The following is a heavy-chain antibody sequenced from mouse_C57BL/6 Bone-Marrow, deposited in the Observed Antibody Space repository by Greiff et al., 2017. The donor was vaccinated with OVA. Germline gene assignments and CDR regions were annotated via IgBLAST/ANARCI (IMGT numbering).Heavy chain of an antibody. CDR2: IDPENGDT. Sequence: EVKVEESEAELVRPGASVKLSCTASGFNIKDDYMHWVKQRPEQGLEWIGWIDPENGDTEYASKFQGKATITADTSSNTAYLQLSSLTSEDTAVYYCTSYGNFDYWGQGTTLTVSS. J-gene: IGHJ2*01. D-gene: IGHD2-1*01. CDR1: GFNIKDDY. CDR3: TSYGNFDY. V-gene: IGHV14-4*01.